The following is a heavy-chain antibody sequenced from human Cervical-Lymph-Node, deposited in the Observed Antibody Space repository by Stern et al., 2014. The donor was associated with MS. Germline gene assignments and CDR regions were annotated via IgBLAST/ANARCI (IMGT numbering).Heavy chain of an antibody. CDR1: GFTFSSYS. CDR3: ARGRGGNYRYYFDY. J-gene: IGHJ4*02. Sequence: EVQLVESGGGLVTPGGSLRLSCAASGFTFSSYSMNWVRQAPGQGLEWVASISSGGRYIDYADSLKRRFTISRDNAKNSLYLQMNSLRAEDTAVYYCARGRGGNYRYYFDYWGQGTLVTVSS. V-gene: IGHV3-21*01. CDR2: ISSGGRYI. D-gene: IGHD4-23*01.